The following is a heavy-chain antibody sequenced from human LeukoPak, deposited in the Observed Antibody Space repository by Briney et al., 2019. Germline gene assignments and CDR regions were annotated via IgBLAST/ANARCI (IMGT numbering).Heavy chain of an antibody. V-gene: IGHV1-18*01. J-gene: IGHJ4*02. CDR2: ISTYNGNT. Sequence: ASVKVSCKASGYTFTSYGISWVRQAPGQGLEWMGWISTYNGNTNYAQKFQGRVTMTRDTSISTAYMELSRLRSDDTAVYYCVRDHRRNTAMVHGYWGQGTLVTVSS. CDR3: VRDHRRNTAMVHGY. D-gene: IGHD5-18*01. CDR1: GYTFTSYG.